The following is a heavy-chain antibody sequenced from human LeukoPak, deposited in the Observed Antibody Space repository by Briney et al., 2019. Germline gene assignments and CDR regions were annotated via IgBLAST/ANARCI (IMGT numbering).Heavy chain of an antibody. J-gene: IGHJ6*03. Sequence: RPGGSLRLSCAASGFTFDDNGMSWVRQAPGKGLEWISGINWDGGSTGYADSVKGRFTISRDNAKNSLYLQMNSLRAEDTALYYCARVGSSSRYYYYYYMDVWGKGTTVTVSS. CDR3: ARVGSSSRYYYYYYMDV. D-gene: IGHD6-6*01. V-gene: IGHV3-20*04. CDR2: INWDGGST. CDR1: GFTFDDNG.